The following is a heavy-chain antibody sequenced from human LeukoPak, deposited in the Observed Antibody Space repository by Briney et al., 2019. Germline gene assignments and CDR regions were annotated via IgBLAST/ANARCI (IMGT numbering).Heavy chain of an antibody. J-gene: IGHJ4*02. V-gene: IGHV3-49*03. CDR2: IRSKAYGGTT. D-gene: IGHD3-22*01. Sequence: PGGSLRLSCTASGFIFGDYAMSWFRQAPAKGLEWVGFIRSKAYGGTTEYAESVKGRFTISRDDSKSIAHLQMNSLDTDDTAVYYCSRDVPDNYYDGSGHPRAYNFDYWGQGTLVTVSS. CDR3: SRDVPDNYYDGSGHPRAYNFDY. CDR1: GFIFGDYA.